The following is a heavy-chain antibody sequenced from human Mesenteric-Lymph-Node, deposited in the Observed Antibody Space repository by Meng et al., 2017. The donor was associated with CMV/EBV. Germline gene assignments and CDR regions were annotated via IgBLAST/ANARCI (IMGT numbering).Heavy chain of an antibody. V-gene: IGHV3-73*01. CDR1: GFTFSGSA. CDR3: TSDYYDSSGYFSPTLY. J-gene: IGHJ4*02. D-gene: IGHD3-22*01. Sequence: GGPLRLSCAPPGFTFSGSAMHWVRQPSGKGLGWVGRIRSKANSYATAYAASVKGRFTISRDDSKNTAYLQMNSLKTEDTAVYYCTSDYYDSSGYFSPTLYWGQGTLVTVSS. CDR2: IRSKANSYAT.